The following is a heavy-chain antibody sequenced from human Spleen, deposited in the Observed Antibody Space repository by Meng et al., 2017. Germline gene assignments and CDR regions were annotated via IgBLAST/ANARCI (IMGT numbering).Heavy chain of an antibody. D-gene: IGHD6-13*01. CDR1: GYSFTSYW. V-gene: IGHV5-51*01. J-gene: IGHJ5*02. CDR2: IYPGDSDT. CDR3: ARLSAAGPGFDLGLDH. Sequence: GESLKISCKGSGYSFTSYWIGWVRQMPGKGLEWMGIIYPGDSDTRYSPSFQGQVTISADKSISTAYLQWSSLEASDTAMYYCARLSAAGPGFDLGLDHWGQGTLVTVSS.